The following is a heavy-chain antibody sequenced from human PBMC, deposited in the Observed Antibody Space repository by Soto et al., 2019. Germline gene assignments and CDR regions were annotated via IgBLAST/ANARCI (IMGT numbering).Heavy chain of an antibody. CDR3: ARITSPGYFDS. Sequence: GGSLRLSCAASGFPFSSHLMTWVRQAPGKGLEWVAYIKQDGSEKYYVDSVMGRFTMSRDNTQSSLSLQMNTLRVEDSAVYYCARITSPGYFDSWGQGTLVTVSS. V-gene: IGHV3-7*05. J-gene: IGHJ4*02. CDR1: GFPFSSHL. CDR2: IKQDGSEK. D-gene: IGHD1-20*01.